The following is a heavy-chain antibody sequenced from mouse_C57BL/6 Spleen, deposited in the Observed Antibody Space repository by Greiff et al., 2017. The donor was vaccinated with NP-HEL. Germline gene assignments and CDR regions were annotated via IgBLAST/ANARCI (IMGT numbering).Heavy chain of an antibody. J-gene: IGHJ4*01. CDR3: TRDYYGSSYYAMDY. Sequence: EVKLVESGEGLVKPGGSLKLSCAASGFTFSSYAMSWVRQTPEKRLEWVAYISSGGDYIYYADTVKGRFTFSRDNARNTLYLQMSSLKSEDTAMYYCTRDYYGSSYYAMDYWGQGTSVTVSS. CDR1: GFTFSSYA. V-gene: IGHV5-9-1*02. D-gene: IGHD1-1*01. CDR2: ISSGGDYI.